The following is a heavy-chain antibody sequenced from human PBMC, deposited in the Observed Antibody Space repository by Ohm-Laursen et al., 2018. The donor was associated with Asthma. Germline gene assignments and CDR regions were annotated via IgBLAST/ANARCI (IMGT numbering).Heavy chain of an antibody. V-gene: IGHV3-7*05. CDR3: AKFGRDYRSHGMDV. Sequence: SLRLSCAASGLTFSSYCMTWVRQAPGKGPEWVAHIKEDGSEESYLASVKGRFTISRDNAKNSLYLQMNSLRAEDTAVYYCAKFGRDYRSHGMDVWGQGTTVTVSS. CDR1: GLTFSSYC. CDR2: IKEDGSEE. J-gene: IGHJ6*02. D-gene: IGHD4-11*01.